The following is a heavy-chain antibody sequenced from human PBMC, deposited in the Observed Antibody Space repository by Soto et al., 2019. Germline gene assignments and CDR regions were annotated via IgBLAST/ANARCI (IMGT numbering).Heavy chain of an antibody. J-gene: IGHJ5*02. CDR3: VRLVDIEATIGWFDP. D-gene: IGHD5-12*01. CDR2: IYLDGTT. CDR1: GYSISSGYF. V-gene: IGHV4-38-2*01. Sequence: QVQLQESGPGLLKPSETLSLTCVVSGYSISSGYFWAWIRQPPGEGLEWIGKIYLDGTTSYNPSLNGRVTISVDTSKNQFSFKLTSVIAADTAVYYCVRLVDIEATIGWFDPWGQGTLVTVSS.